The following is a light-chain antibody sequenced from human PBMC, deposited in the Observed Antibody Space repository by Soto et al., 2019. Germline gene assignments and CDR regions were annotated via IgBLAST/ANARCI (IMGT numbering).Light chain of an antibody. CDR1: QSISSG. Sequence: DIQMTPSPSTLSSAVGDRVTITCRASQSISSGVAWYQKNPGKAPKLLIYKACSLESGDPSRFSGSGSVTSYALTSSSLKPDDFATYYCQELNSYFWAFGQGTKVEIK. CDR2: KAC. CDR3: QELNSYFWA. J-gene: IGKJ1*01. V-gene: IGKV1-5*03.